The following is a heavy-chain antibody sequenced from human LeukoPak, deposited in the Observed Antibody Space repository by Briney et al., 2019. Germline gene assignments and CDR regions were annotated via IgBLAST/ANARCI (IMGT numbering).Heavy chain of an antibody. CDR1: GGSISSSSYY. CDR2: INHSGST. V-gene: IGHV4-39*07. J-gene: IGHJ6*03. CDR3: ARAGAATHYYYYYYMDV. D-gene: IGHD1-26*01. Sequence: SETLSLTCTVSGGSISSSSYYWGWIRQPPGKGLEWIGEINHSGSTNYNPSLKSRVTISVDTSKNQFSLKLSSVTAADTAVYYCARAGAATHYYYYYYMDVWGKGTTVTVSS.